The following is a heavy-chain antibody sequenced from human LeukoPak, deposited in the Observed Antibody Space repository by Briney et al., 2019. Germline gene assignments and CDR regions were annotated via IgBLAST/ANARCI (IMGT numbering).Heavy chain of an antibody. Sequence: SETLSLTCTVSGGSISNYYWSWVRQPPGKGLEWIGYIYYSGSTNYNPSLKSRVTISVDTSKNQFSLKLISVTAADTAVYYCATGDDSSGYYQYYFEYWGQGTLVTVSS. J-gene: IGHJ4*02. CDR3: ATGDDSSGYYQYYFEY. CDR2: IYYSGST. CDR1: GGSISNYY. D-gene: IGHD3-22*01. V-gene: IGHV4-59*01.